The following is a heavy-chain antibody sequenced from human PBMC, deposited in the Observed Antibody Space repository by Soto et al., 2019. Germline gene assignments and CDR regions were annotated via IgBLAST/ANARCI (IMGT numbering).Heavy chain of an antibody. D-gene: IGHD4-4*01. CDR1: GGTFSSYA. CDR3: ARDPFYSNYDDYYGMDV. J-gene: IGHJ6*02. V-gene: IGHV1-69*13. CDR2: IIPIFGTA. Sequence: GASVKVSCKASGGTFSSYAISWVRQAPGQGLEWMGGIIPIFGTANYAQKFQGRVTITADESTSIAYMELSSLRSEDTAVYYCARDPFYSNYDDYYGMDVWGQGTTVTVSS.